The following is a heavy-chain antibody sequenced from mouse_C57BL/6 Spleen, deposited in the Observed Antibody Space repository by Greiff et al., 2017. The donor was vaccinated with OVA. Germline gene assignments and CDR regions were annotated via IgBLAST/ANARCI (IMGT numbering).Heavy chain of an antibody. J-gene: IGHJ4*01. CDR3: ARGGIYSYAMDY. V-gene: IGHV3-6*01. CDR2: ISYDGSN. Sequence: ESGPGLVKPSQSLSLTCSVTGYSITSGYYWHWIRQFPGNKLEWMGYISYDGSNNYNPSLKNRISITRDTSKNQFFLKLNSVTTEDTATYYCARGGIYSYAMDYWGQGTSVTVSS. CDR1: GYSITSGYY. D-gene: IGHD2-1*01.